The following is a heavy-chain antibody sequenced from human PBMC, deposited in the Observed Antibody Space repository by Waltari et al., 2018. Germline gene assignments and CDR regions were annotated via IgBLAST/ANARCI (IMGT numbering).Heavy chain of an antibody. Sequence: QVQLQESGPGLVKPSETLSLTCAVSGYSISSGYYWGWIRQPPGKGLEWIGSIYHSGSTYYNPSLKSRVTILVDTSKNQFSLKLSSVTAADTAVYYCACLIISGASYDFDYWGQGTLVTVSS. CDR3: ACLIISGASYDFDY. J-gene: IGHJ4*02. D-gene: IGHD3-10*01. CDR1: GYSISSGYY. CDR2: IYHSGST. V-gene: IGHV4-38-2*01.